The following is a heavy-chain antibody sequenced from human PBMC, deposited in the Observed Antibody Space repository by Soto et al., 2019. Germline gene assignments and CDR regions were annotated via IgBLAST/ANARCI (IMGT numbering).Heavy chain of an antibody. Sequence: GGSLRLSCAASGFTFSSYAMHWVRQAPGKGLEYVSAISSNGGSTYYANSVKGRFTISRDNSKNTLYLQMGSLRAEDMAVYYCASEPWPFMAAAEEDHAVDIWGQGTLVNV. CDR2: ISSNGGST. CDR3: ASEPWPFMAAAEEDHAVDI. D-gene: IGHD6-13*01. J-gene: IGHJ3*02. V-gene: IGHV3-64*01. CDR1: GFTFSSYA.